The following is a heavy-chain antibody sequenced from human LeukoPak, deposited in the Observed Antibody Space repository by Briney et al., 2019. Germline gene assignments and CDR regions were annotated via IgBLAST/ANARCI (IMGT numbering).Heavy chain of an antibody. D-gene: IGHD3-3*01. J-gene: IGHJ4*02. CDR2: IYHSGST. CDR1: GYSIRSGDY. Sequence: SETLFLTCTVSGYSIRSGDYWGWIRQPPGKGLEWIGNIYHSGSTYYNPSLKSRAIISVDTSKNHFSLKLSSVTAADTAVYYCARAPNYDFWSGYLDYWGQGTLVTVSS. CDR3: ARAPNYDFWSGYLDY. V-gene: IGHV4-38-2*02.